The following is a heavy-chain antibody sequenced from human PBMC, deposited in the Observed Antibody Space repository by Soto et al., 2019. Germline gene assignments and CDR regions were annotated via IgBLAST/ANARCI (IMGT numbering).Heavy chain of an antibody. V-gene: IGHV4-30-2*01. D-gene: IGHD3-9*01. CDR3: ARSPRLGNWYFDL. CDR2: IYHSGST. Sequence: QLQLQESGSGLVKPSQTLSLTCAVSGGSISSGGYSWSWIRQPPGKGLEWIGYIYHSGSTYYNPPLKRRVSISVDRSKNQFSLKLSSVTAADTAVYYGARSPRLGNWYFDLWGRGTLVTVSS. CDR1: GGSISSGGYS. J-gene: IGHJ2*01.